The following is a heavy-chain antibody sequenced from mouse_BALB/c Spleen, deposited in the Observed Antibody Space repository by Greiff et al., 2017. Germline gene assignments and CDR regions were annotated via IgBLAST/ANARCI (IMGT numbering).Heavy chain of an antibody. J-gene: IGHJ2*01. Sequence: EVQLQESGTVLARPGASVKMSCKASGYTFTSYWMHWVKQRPGQGLEWIGAIYPGNSDTSYNQKFKGKAKLTAVTSTSTAYMELSSLTNEDSAVYYCTSSHDGYYHYFDYWGQGTTLTVSS. CDR3: TSSHDGYYHYFDY. D-gene: IGHD2-3*01. CDR1: GYTFTSYW. CDR2: IYPGNSDT. V-gene: IGHV1-5*01.